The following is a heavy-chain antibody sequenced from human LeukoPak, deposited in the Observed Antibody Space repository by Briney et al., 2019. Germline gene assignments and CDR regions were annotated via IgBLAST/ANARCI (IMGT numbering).Heavy chain of an antibody. CDR2: ISSSSSTTI. CDR1: GFTFSSYS. V-gene: IGHV3-48*01. Sequence: PGGSLRLSCAASGFTFSSYSMNWVRQAPGKGLEWVSYISSSSSTTIYYADSVKGRFTISRDNAKNSLYLQTNSLRAEDTAVYYCAREWAAAGMYYFDYWGQGTQVTVST. J-gene: IGHJ4*02. CDR3: AREWAAAGMYYFDY. D-gene: IGHD6-13*01.